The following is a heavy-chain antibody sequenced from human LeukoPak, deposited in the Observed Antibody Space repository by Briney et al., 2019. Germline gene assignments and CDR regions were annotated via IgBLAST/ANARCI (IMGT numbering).Heavy chain of an antibody. J-gene: IGHJ4*02. CDR1: GFTFSSYG. Sequence: GGSLRLSCAASGFTFSSYGMSWVRQAPGKGLEWVSGISGSGVSTYYADSVKGRFTISRDNSKNTLYLQMNSLRAEDTAVYYCAKTAPYSGYDYGPFDYWGQGTLVTVSS. D-gene: IGHD5-12*01. CDR3: AKTAPYSGYDYGPFDY. V-gene: IGHV3-23*01. CDR2: ISGSGVST.